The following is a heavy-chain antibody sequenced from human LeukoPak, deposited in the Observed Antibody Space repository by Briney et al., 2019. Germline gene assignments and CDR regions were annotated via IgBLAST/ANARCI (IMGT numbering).Heavy chain of an antibody. J-gene: IGHJ4*02. CDR3: AKDRSSSGWYDLDY. V-gene: IGHV3-30*02. CDR1: GFTFSSYG. CDR2: IRYDGSNK. Sequence: GGSLRLSCAASGFTFSSYGMHWVRQAPGKGLEWVAFIRYDGSNKYYADSVKGRFTISRDNSKNTLYLQMNSLRAEDTAVYYCAKDRSSSGWYDLDYWGQGTLVTVSS. D-gene: IGHD6-19*01.